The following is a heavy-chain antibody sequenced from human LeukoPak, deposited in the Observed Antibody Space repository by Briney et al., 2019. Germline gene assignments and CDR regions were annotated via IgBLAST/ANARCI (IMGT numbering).Heavy chain of an antibody. CDR1: GGFLSSGDYC. Sequence: PSQTLSLTCTVSGGFLSSGDYCWSWIRQPPGKGLEWIGYIYYSGSTFYNPSLKSRVTISVDTSKNQFSLMLSSVTAADTAVYYCARVPTSFLGFDIWGQGTMVTVSS. CDR2: IYYSGST. D-gene: IGHD3-16*02. CDR3: ARVPTSFLGFDI. V-gene: IGHV4-30-4*01. J-gene: IGHJ3*02.